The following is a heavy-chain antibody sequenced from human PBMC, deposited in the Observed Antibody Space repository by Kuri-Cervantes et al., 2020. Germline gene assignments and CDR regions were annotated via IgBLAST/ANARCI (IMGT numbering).Heavy chain of an antibody. CDR1: GFTFDDYA. CDR3: ASVIVGATRSFDS. V-gene: IGHV3-9*01. J-gene: IGHJ4*02. D-gene: IGHD1-26*01. CDR2: ISWNSGII. Sequence: SLKISCAASGFTFDDYAMHWVRQAPGKGLEWVSGISWNSGIICYADSVKGLFTISRDNPKNTLYLQMNSLRAEDTAVYYCASVIVGATRSFDSWGQGTLVTVSS.